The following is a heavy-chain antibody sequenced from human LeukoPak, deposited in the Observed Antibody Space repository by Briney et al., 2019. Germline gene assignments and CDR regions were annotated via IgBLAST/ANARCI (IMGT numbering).Heavy chain of an antibody. Sequence: ASVKVSCKASGYTFTSYAMNWVRQAPGQGLEWMGWINTNTGNPTYAQGFTGQFVFSLDTSVSTAYLQISSLKAEDTAVYYCARDYDILTGYYGSALLDWGQGTLVTVSS. D-gene: IGHD3-9*01. J-gene: IGHJ4*02. CDR3: ARDYDILTGYYGSALLD. CDR1: GYTFTSYA. V-gene: IGHV7-4-1*02. CDR2: INTNTGNP.